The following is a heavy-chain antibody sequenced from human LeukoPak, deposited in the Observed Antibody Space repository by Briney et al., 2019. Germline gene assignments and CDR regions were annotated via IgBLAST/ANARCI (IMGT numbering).Heavy chain of an antibody. Sequence: PGGSLRLSCAASGFTFSSYAMSWVRQAPGKGLKWVTAISGSGGSTYYADSVKGRFTISRDNSKNTLYVQMNSLRAEDTAVYYCAKAGAYVWGSYYYYYMDVWGKGTTVTVSS. CDR1: GFTFSSYA. J-gene: IGHJ6*03. V-gene: IGHV3-23*01. D-gene: IGHD3-16*01. CDR3: AKAGAYVWGSYYYYYMDV. CDR2: ISGSGGST.